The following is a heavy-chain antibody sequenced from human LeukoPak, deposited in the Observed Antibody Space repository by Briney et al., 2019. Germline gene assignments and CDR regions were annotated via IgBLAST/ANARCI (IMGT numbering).Heavy chain of an antibody. V-gene: IGHV3-9*01. CDR2: ISWNSVKI. CDR3: ATGVKWFGEGMAAD. J-gene: IGHJ4*02. Sequence: GGSLRLSCAASGFTFDDYAMHWVRQAPGKGLEWVSGISWNSVKIGYADSVKGRFTISRDNAKNSLYLQMNSLRTEDTALYYCATGVKWFGEGMAADWGQGRLVTVYS. D-gene: IGHD3-10*01. CDR1: GFTFDDYA.